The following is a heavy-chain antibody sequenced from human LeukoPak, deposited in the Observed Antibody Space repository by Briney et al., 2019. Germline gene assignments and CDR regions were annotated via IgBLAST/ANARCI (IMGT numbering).Heavy chain of an antibody. J-gene: IGHJ4*02. V-gene: IGHV4-34*01. CDR3: ARDPQTWIQLGFFDY. CDR2: INHSGST. Sequence: SETLSLTCAVYGVSFSGYYWSWIRQPPGKGLEWIGEINHSGSTNYNPSLKSRVTISVDTSKNQFSLKLSSVTAADTAVYYCARDPQTWIQLGFFDYWGQGTLVTVSS. D-gene: IGHD5-18*01. CDR1: GVSFSGYY.